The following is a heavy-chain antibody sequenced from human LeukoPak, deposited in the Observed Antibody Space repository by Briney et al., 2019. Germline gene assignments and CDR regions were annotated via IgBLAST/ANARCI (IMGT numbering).Heavy chain of an antibody. CDR1: GFTFSTYA. J-gene: IGHJ3*02. D-gene: IGHD1-26*01. CDR3: AGVGRGDAFDI. Sequence: PGGSLRLSCAASGFTFSTYAMHWVRQAPGEGLEYVSAITNNGGIAYYANSVKGRFTISRDNSKNTLYLQMGSLRAEDMAVYYCAGVGRGDAFDIWGHGTMVTVSS. V-gene: IGHV3-64*01. CDR2: ITNNGGIA.